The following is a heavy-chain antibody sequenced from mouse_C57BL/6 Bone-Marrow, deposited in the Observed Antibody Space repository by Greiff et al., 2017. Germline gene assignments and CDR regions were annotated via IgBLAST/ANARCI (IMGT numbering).Heavy chain of an antibody. CDR2: KSYDGSN. V-gene: IGHV3-6*01. Sequence: EVKLMESGPGLVKPSQSLSLTCSVTGYSITSGYYWNWIRQSPGNKLEWMGYKSYDGSNNYNPSLKNRISITRDTSKNQFFLKLNSVTAEDTATYYCARGIQRYFDVWGTGTTVTVSS. J-gene: IGHJ1*03. CDR1: GYSITSGYY. CDR3: ARGIQRYFDV.